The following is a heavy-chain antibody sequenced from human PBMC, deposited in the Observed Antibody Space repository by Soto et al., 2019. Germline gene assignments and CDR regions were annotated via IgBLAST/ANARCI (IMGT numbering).Heavy chain of an antibody. Sequence: SETLSLTCTVSGGSISSYYWSWIRQPPGKGLEWIAYVYSSGTANYNPSLKSRLTISVDTSKNQFSLNLTSVTAADTALYYCARDLHRGSFRYGLDVWGQGTTVTVSS. CDR1: GGSISSYY. D-gene: IGHD1-26*01. CDR2: VYSSGTA. J-gene: IGHJ6*02. CDR3: ARDLHRGSFRYGLDV. V-gene: IGHV4-59*01.